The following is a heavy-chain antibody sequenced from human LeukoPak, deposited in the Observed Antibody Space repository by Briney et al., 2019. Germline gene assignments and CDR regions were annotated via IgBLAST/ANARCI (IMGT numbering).Heavy chain of an antibody. CDR2: ISSSTSYI. D-gene: IGHD5-12*01. V-gene: IGHV3-21*04. CDR1: GFTFSNYN. J-gene: IGHJ6*03. CDR3: AKDGSGYDSSYNYYYYMDV. Sequence: PGGSLRLSCAASGFTFSNYNMNWVRQAPGKGLEWVSSISSSTSYIYYADSVKGRFAISRDNSKNTLYLQMNSLRAEDTAVYYCAKDGSGYDSSYNYYYYMDVWGKGTTVTVSS.